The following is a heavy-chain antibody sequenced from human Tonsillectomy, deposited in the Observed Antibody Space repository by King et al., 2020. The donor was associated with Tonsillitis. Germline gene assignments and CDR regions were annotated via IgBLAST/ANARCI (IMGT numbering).Heavy chain of an antibody. CDR1: GGSVSSGSYY. CDR2: IYYSGST. Sequence: QLQESGPGLVKPSETLSLTCTVPGGSVSSGSYYWSWIRQPPGKGLEWIGYIYYSGSTNYNPSLKSKVTISVDTSKNQFSLKLSSVTAADTAVYYCARHKRILQAAAGRHYHYDMDVWGQGTTVTVSS. D-gene: IGHD6-13*01. CDR3: ARHKRILQAAAGRHYHYDMDV. V-gene: IGHV4-61*01. J-gene: IGHJ6*02.